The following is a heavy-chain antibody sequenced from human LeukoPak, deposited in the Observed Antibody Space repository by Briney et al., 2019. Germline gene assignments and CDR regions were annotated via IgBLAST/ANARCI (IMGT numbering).Heavy chain of an antibody. CDR1: GFTVRSNY. J-gene: IGHJ4*02. D-gene: IGHD1-14*01. CDR3: ANVPRSTVSY. Sequence: GGSLRLSCAVSGFTVRSNYMSWVRQAPGKRLEWVAELNEDGTVKYYVDSVKGRFTISRDNAKNSLYLQMNRLRAEDTGVYFCANVPRSTVSYWGRGTLVTVSS. CDR2: LNEDGTVK. V-gene: IGHV3-7*01.